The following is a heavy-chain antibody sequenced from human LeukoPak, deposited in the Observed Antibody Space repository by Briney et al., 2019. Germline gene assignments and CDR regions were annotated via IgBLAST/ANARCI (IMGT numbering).Heavy chain of an antibody. CDR3: ARVRSSGWDGAFDI. V-gene: IGHV1-69*13. CDR2: IIPIFGTA. D-gene: IGHD6-19*01. CDR1: GGTFSSYA. Sequence: SVKVSCKASGGTFSSYAISLVRQAHGRGLEWMGGIIPIFGTANYAQKFQGRVTITADESTSKAYMELSSLRSEDMAVYYCARVRSSGWDGAFDIWVQGTMVTVSS. J-gene: IGHJ3*02.